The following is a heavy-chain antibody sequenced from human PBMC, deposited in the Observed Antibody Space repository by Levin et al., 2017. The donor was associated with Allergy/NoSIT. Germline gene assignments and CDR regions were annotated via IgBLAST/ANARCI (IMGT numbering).Heavy chain of an antibody. Sequence: PGGSLRLSCAASGFNFSDSGMHWVRQAPGKGLEWVAVISFDGGSRYYADSVKGRFTVSRDTTKNTLCLQMNSLRPEDTAVYYCAKDGPDVLTYWGLGTRVTVTS. J-gene: IGHJ4*02. D-gene: IGHD2-21*02. CDR3: AKDGPDVLTY. CDR2: ISFDGGSR. V-gene: IGHV3-30*18. CDR1: GFNFSDSG.